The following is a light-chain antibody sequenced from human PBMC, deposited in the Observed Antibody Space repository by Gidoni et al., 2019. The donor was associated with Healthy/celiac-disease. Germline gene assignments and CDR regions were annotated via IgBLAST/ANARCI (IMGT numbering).Light chain of an antibody. CDR3: QQSYSTRLT. V-gene: IGKV1-39*01. J-gene: IGKJ3*01. CDR2: AAS. CDR1: QSISSY. Sequence: IQMTQSPSSLSASVGDRVTITCRASQSISSYLNWYQQKPGKAPKLLIYAASSLQSGVPSRFSGSGSGTDFTLTISSLQPEDFATYYCQQSYSTRLTFGAGTKVDIK.